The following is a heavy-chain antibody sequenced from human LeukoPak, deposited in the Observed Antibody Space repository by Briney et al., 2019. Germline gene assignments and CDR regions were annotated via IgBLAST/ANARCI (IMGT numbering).Heavy chain of an antibody. V-gene: IGHV1-69*01. Sequence: ASVKVSCKASGGTFSSYAISWVRQAPGQGLEWMGGIIPIFGTANYAQKFQGRVTITADESTSTAYMELSSLRSEDTAVYCCARDPSYSRHGQKDCSSTSCYPKQDYEGDDYWGQGTLVTVSS. J-gene: IGHJ4*02. CDR1: GGTFSSYA. D-gene: IGHD2-2*01. CDR2: IIPIFGTA. CDR3: ARDPSYSRHGQKDCSSTSCYPKQDYEGDDY.